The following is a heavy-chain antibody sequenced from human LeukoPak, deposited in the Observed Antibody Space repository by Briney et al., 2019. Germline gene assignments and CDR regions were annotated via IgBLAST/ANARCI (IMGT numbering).Heavy chain of an antibody. CDR3: AKAVGDSYYYYYMDV. CDR2: ISGSGGST. J-gene: IGHJ6*03. CDR1: GFTFSSYA. Sequence: GGSLRLSCAASGFTFSSYAMSWVRQAPGKGLEWVSAISGSGGSTYYADSVKGRFTISRDNSKNTLYLQMNSLRAEDTAVYYCAKAVGDSYYYYYMDVWGKGTTVTVSS. D-gene: IGHD4-17*01. V-gene: IGHV3-23*01.